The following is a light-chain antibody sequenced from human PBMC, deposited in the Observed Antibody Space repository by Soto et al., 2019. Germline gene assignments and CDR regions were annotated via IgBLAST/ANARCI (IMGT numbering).Light chain of an antibody. Sequence: EIVLTQSPATLSLSPGDRATLSCRASRSVTTFLAWYQQRPGQSPRLLIYDTSNRATGIPARFTGSGSVTNFTLTISGLEPEDFAVYYCQQRDRWPPVYTFGQGTKVGIK. V-gene: IGKV3-11*01. CDR2: DTS. CDR1: RSVTTF. CDR3: QQRDRWPPVYT. J-gene: IGKJ2*01.